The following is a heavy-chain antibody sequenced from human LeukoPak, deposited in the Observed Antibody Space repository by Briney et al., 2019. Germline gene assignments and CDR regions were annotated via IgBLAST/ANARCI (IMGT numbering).Heavy chain of an antibody. D-gene: IGHD7-27*01. Sequence: GGSLRLSCAASGFRFSRNWMSWVRQAPGKGLEWVANIKHDGSEKYYVDSVKGRFTISRDNAKNSLYLQMNSLRAEDTAVYYCARDWGFDASDIWGQGTMVTVSS. CDR2: IKHDGSEK. CDR3: ARDWGFDASDI. V-gene: IGHV3-7*01. CDR1: GFRFSRNW. J-gene: IGHJ3*02.